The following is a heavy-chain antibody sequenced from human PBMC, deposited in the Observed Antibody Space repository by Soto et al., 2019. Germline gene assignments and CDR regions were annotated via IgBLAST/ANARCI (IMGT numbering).Heavy chain of an antibody. CDR2: ISSTGGST. J-gene: IGHJ4*02. D-gene: IGHD2-15*01. CDR3: AKVPPGYCSGGSCYLDY. CDR1: GFTFSSYA. V-gene: IGHV3-23*01. Sequence: QPGASLRLSFAASGFTFSSYAMSWVRQAPGEGLEWVSTISSTGGSTYYADSVKGRFTISRDNSKNTLYLQMNSLRAEDTAIYYCAKVPPGYCSGGSCYLDYWGQGT.